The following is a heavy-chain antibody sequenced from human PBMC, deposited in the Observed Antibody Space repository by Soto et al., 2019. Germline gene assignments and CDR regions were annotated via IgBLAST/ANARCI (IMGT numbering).Heavy chain of an antibody. CDR2: IIPIFGTA. D-gene: IGHD2-2*01. CDR1: GGTFSSYA. CDR3: ARVVVPAASSYYYYYGMDV. V-gene: IGHV1-69*13. Sequence: SVKVSCKASGGTFSSYAISWVRQAPGQGLEWMGGIIPIFGTANYAQKFQGRVTITADESTSTAYMELSSLRSEDTAVYYCARVVVPAASSYYYYYGMDVWGQGTTVTVSS. J-gene: IGHJ6*02.